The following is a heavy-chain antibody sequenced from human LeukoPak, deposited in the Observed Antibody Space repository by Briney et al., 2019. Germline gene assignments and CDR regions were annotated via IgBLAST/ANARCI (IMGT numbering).Heavy chain of an antibody. D-gene: IGHD3-10*01. V-gene: IGHV3-23*01. Sequence: GGSLRLSCAASGFTFSSYAMSWVRQAPGKGLEWVSAISGSGGSTYYADSVKGRFTISRDNSKNTLYLQMNSLRAEDTAVYYCAKSLLLWFGESTRLYYFDCWGQGTLVTVSS. CDR1: GFTFSSYA. CDR2: ISGSGGST. J-gene: IGHJ4*02. CDR3: AKSLLLWFGESTRLYYFDC.